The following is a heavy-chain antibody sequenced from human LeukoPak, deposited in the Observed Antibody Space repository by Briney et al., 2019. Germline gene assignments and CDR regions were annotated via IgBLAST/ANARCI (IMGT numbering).Heavy chain of an antibody. Sequence: PSETLSLTCTVSGGSISDYYWSWIRQPPGKGLEWIGYIYYSGSTTYNPSLKSRVTISVDTSKNQFSLKLTSVTAADTAVYNCARLSSDYYDSSGYYAGDYWGLGTLVTVSS. CDR1: GGSISDYY. J-gene: IGHJ4*02. D-gene: IGHD3-22*01. CDR2: IYYSGST. V-gene: IGHV4-59*08. CDR3: ARLSSDYYDSSGYYAGDY.